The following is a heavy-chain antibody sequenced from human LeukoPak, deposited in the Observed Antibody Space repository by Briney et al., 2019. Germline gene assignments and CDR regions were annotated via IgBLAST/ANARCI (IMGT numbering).Heavy chain of an antibody. Sequence: PGGSLRLSCAASGFTFSDYYMSWIRQAPGKGLEWVSYISSSSYTNYADSVKGRFTISRDNAKNSLYLQMNSLRAEDTAVYYCARVIFGSGSYLDYWGQGTLVTVSS. CDR1: GFTFSDYY. D-gene: IGHD3-10*01. V-gene: IGHV3-11*06. CDR2: ISSSSYT. J-gene: IGHJ4*02. CDR3: ARVIFGSGSYLDY.